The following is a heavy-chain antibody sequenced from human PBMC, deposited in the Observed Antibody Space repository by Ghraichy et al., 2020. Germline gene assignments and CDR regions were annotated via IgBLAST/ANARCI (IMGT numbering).Heavy chain of an antibody. CDR2: ISSSGDSM. J-gene: IGHJ2*01. Sequence: GGSLRLSCAASGFTFSDHYMSWIRQAPGKGLEWVSYISSSGDSMYYADSVKGRFTISRDNAKNSLYLQMNSLRAEDTAVYYCARDRRTYWYFDLWGRGTLVTVSS. D-gene: IGHD1-14*01. CDR3: ARDRRTYWYFDL. V-gene: IGHV3-11*01. CDR1: GFTFSDHY.